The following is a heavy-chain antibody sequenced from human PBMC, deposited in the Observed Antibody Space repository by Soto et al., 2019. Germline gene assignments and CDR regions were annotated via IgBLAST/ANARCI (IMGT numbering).Heavy chain of an antibody. J-gene: IGHJ4*02. CDR2: IYYDGSNK. CDR1: GFSFSNYG. Sequence: QVQLVESGGGVVQPGRSLRLSCAASGFSFSNYGMHWVRQAPGKGLEWVAAIYYDGSNKEYADSVKGRFTISGDNSKNTLCLQMDSVRAEDTAVYYCARDATSGSYSRLDDCGQGNLVTVSS. D-gene: IGHD1-26*01. V-gene: IGHV3-33*01. CDR3: ARDATSGSYSRLDD.